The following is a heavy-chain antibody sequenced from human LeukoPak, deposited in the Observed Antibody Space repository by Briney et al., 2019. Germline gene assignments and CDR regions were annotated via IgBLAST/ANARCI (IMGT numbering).Heavy chain of an antibody. Sequence: SETLSLTCTVSGGSISSGSYYWSWIRQPAGKGLEWIGRIYTSGSTNYNPSLKSRVTISVDTSKNQFSLKLSSVTAADTAVYYCARDSPSARGKSSSRFDYWGQGTLVTVSS. D-gene: IGHD3-10*01. CDR3: ARDSPSARGKSSSRFDY. J-gene: IGHJ4*02. CDR1: GGSISSGSYY. CDR2: IYTSGST. V-gene: IGHV4-61*02.